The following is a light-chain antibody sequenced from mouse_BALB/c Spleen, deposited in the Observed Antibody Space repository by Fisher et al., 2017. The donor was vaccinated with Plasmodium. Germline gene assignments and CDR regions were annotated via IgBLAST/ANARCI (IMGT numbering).Light chain of an antibody. V-gene: IGKV5-45*01. CDR1: QSISNY. CDR2: YSS. J-gene: IGKJ2*01. CDR3: QQSNSRPYT. Sequence: DIVMTQSPATLSVTPGDRVSLSCRASQSISNYLHWYQQKSHESPRLLISYSSQSISGIPSRFSGSGSGTDFTLSINSVETEDFGIYFCQQSNSRPYTFGGGTKLDMK.